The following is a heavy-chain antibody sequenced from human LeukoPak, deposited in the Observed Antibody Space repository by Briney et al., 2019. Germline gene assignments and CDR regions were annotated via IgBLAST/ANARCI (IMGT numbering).Heavy chain of an antibody. CDR3: ARGSSSSLLNYYYYYGMDV. CDR1: GFTFSSYS. D-gene: IGHD6-6*01. V-gene: IGHV3-21*01. CDR2: ISSSSSYI. Sequence: GGSLRLSCAASGFTFSSYSMTWVRQAPGKGLEWVSSISSSSSYIYYADSVKGRFTISRDNAKNSLYLQMNSLRAEDTAVYYCARGSSSSLLNYYYYYGMDVWGQGTTVTVSS. J-gene: IGHJ6*02.